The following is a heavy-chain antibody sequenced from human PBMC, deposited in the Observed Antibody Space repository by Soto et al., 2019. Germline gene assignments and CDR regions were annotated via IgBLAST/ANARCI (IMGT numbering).Heavy chain of an antibody. J-gene: IGHJ4*02. CDR3: AREVDYGDYSYGIDY. D-gene: IGHD4-17*01. V-gene: IGHV3-33*01. Sequence: QVQLVESGGGVVQPGRSLRLSCEASGFTFNTLAMHWVRQAPGKGLAWVALIWYDGSNKYYADSVKGRFTSSRDNSQNSVYLQMNSLGADDTARYYYAREVDYGDYSYGIDYWGQGTLVTVSS. CDR1: GFTFNTLA. CDR2: IWYDGSNK.